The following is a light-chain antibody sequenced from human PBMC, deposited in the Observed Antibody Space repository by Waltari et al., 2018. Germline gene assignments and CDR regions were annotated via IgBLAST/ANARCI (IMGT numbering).Light chain of an antibody. J-gene: IGLJ2*01. Sequence: QSALTQPAPVSGSPGQSITISCTGTSRVLGGYNFVSWYQQHPGKAPKVLIYEGTKRPSGISNRFSGSKSGNTASLTISGLQAEDEADYYCCSYAGRITFVVFGGGTKLTVL. CDR1: SRVLGGYNF. V-gene: IGLV2-23*01. CDR2: EGT. CDR3: CSYAGRITFVV.